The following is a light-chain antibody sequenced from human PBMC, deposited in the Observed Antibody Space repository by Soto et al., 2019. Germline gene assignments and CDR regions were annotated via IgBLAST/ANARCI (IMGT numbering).Light chain of an antibody. V-gene: IGKV3-20*01. J-gene: IGKJ1*01. CDR3: QQYGTAPWT. CDR2: GAY. Sequence: EIVLTQSPGTLSLSPGERATLSCRASQSVSSNYLAWYQQKPGQAPRLLIFGAYNRATGIPDRFSGSGSGTDFTLTISRLEPEDFAVYYCQQYGTAPWTFGQGTKVEIK. CDR1: QSVSSNY.